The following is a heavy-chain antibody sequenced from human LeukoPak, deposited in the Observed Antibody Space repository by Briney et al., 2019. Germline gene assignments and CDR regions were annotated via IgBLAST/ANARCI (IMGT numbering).Heavy chain of an antibody. CDR2: INAGNGNT. CDR1: GYTFTSYA. CDR3: ATGEIAVADYDY. D-gene: IGHD6-19*01. V-gene: IGHV1-3*01. J-gene: IGHJ4*02. Sequence: ASVKVSCKASGYTFTSYAMHWVRQAPGQRLEWMGWINAGNGNTKYSQKFQGRVTITRDTSASTAYMELSSLRSEDTAVYYCATGEIAVADYDYWGQGTLVTVSS.